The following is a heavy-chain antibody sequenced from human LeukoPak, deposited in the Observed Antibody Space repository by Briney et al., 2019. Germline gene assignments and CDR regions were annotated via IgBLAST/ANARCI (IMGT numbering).Heavy chain of an antibody. J-gene: IGHJ4*02. CDR3: ARGGYYGSGSYDFY. CDR1: GFTFDDYA. CDR2: ISSSSSTI. Sequence: GSLRLSCAASGFTFDDYAMHWVRQAPGKGLEWVSYISSSSSTIYYADSVKGRFSISRDNAKNSLYLQMNSLRDEDTAVYYCARGGYYGSGSYDFYWGQGTLVTVSS. D-gene: IGHD3-10*01. V-gene: IGHV3-48*02.